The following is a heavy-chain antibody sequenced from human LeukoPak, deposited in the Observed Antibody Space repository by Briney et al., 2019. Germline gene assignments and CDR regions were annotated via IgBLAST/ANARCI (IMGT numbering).Heavy chain of an antibody. J-gene: IGHJ4*02. CDR3: ALGLGIAAAELDY. CDR2: IIPMFGTA. D-gene: IGHD6-13*01. Sequence: ASVKVSCKASGYSFTGYYIHWVRQAPGQGLACMGGIIPMFGTANYAQKVQGRVTITADKSTNTAYMELSSLTSEDTAVYYCALGLGIAAAELDYWGQGTLVTVSS. V-gene: IGHV1-69*06. CDR1: GYSFTGYY.